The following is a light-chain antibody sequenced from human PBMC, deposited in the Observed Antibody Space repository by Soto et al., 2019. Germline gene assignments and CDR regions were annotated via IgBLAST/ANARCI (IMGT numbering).Light chain of an antibody. CDR3: SAYTVSRTYV. V-gene: IGLV2-14*03. J-gene: IGLJ1*01. CDR1: SRDVGAYNF. CDR2: NVY. Sequence: YTLTQPASVSGSPGQSNTISCTGTSRDVGAYNFVSWHQQHPGKAPKLMIYNVYDRPSGISYRFSGSESGNTASLTISGLQGEDEADYYCSAYTVSRTYVFGTGTKVTVL.